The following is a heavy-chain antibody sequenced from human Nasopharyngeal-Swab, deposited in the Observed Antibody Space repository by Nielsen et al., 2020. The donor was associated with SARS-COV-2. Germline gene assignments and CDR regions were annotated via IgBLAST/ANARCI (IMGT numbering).Heavy chain of an antibody. CDR2: IRYDGSNK. Sequence: GESLKISCAASGFTFSSYGMHWVRQAPGKGLEWVAFIRYDGSNKYYADSVKGRFTISRDNSKNTLYLQMNSLRAEDTAVYYCAREHYYDSSGYYLLYYYYYMDVWGKGTTVTVSS. V-gene: IGHV3-30*02. J-gene: IGHJ6*03. D-gene: IGHD3-22*01. CDR3: AREHYYDSSGYYLLYYYYYMDV. CDR1: GFTFSSYG.